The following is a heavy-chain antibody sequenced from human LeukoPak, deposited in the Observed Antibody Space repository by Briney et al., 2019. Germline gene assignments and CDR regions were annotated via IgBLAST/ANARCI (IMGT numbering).Heavy chain of an antibody. V-gene: IGHV1-2*02. CDR2: INPNSGGT. Sequence: VASVKVSCEASGYTFTGYYMHWVRQAPGQGLEWMGWINPNSGGTNYAQKFQGRVTMTRDTSISTAYMELSRLRSDDTAVYYCARDTSGAERPDLGYWGQGTLVTVSS. D-gene: IGHD1-1*01. CDR3: ARDTSGAERPDLGY. CDR1: GYTFTGYY. J-gene: IGHJ4*02.